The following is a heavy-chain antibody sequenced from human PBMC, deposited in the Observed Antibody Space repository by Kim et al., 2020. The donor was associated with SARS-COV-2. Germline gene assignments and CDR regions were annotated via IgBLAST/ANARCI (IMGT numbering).Heavy chain of an antibody. Sequence: ADSVKDRFVISRDNAKNSLYLQMNSRRAEDTAVYYCASSNKFYYYGMDVWGQGTTVTVSS. J-gene: IGHJ6*02. V-gene: IGHV3-21*01. D-gene: IGHD4-4*01. CDR3: ASSNKFYYYGMDV.